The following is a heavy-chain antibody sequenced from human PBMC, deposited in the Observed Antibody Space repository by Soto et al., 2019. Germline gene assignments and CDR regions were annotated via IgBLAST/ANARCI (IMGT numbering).Heavy chain of an antibody. D-gene: IGHD4-17*01. Sequence: GESLKISCAASGFTVSSNYMSWVRQAPGKGLEWVSVIYSGGSTYYADSVKGRFTISRHNSKNTLYLQMNSLRAEDTAVYYCARGTVPYGMDVWGQGTTVTVSS. CDR2: IYSGGST. CDR1: GFTVSSNY. V-gene: IGHV3-66*01. J-gene: IGHJ6*02. CDR3: ARGTVPYGMDV.